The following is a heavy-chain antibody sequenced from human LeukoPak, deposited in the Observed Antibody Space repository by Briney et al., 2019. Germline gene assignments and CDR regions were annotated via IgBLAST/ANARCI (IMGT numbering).Heavy chain of an antibody. V-gene: IGHV1-69*13. J-gene: IGHJ4*02. CDR3: ASIRGGAADY. D-gene: IGHD3-16*01. CDR2: IIPIFGTA. CDR1: GGTFSSYA. Sequence: SVKVSCKASGGTFSSYAISWVRQALGQGLEWMGGIIPIFGTANYAQKFQSRVTITADESTSTAYMELSSLRSEDTAVYYCASIRGGAADYWGQGTLVTVSS.